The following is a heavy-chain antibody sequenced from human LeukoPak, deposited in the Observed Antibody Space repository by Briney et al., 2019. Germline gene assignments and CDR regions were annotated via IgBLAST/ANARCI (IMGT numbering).Heavy chain of an antibody. Sequence: GGPLRLSCAVSEFPFSSYEMNWVRQAPGKGPEWVSYISSSDNTRYTDSVKGRFTITRDNAKNTLYLQMNSLRAEDTAVYYCSRERDYSRDAFDIWGQGTMVTVSS. D-gene: IGHD4-11*01. CDR1: EFPFSSYE. CDR2: ISSSDNTR. J-gene: IGHJ3*02. CDR3: SRERDYSRDAFDI. V-gene: IGHV3-48*03.